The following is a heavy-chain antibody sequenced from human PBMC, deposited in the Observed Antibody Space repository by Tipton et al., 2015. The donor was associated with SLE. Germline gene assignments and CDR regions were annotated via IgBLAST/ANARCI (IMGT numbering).Heavy chain of an antibody. CDR2: INHSGST. J-gene: IGHJ3*02. D-gene: IGHD2-21*01. V-gene: IGHV4-34*01. CDR3: ARPNGGFRVFTLLFHDAFDI. CDR1: GGSFSGYY. Sequence: TLSLTCAVYGGSFSGYYWSWIRQPPGKGLEWIGEINHSGSTNYNPSLKSRVTISVDTSKNQFSLKLSSVTAADTAVYYCARPNGGFRVFTLLFHDAFDIWGQGTMVTVSS.